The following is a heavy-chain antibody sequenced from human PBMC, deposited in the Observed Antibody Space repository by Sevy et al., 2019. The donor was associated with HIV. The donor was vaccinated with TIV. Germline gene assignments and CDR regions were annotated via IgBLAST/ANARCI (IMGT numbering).Heavy chain of an antibody. Sequence: SETLSLSCTVSGGSISSSSYYWGWIRQPPGKGLEWIGSIYYSGSTYYHPSLKSRVTISVDTSKNQFSLKLSSVTAADTAVYYCARAMGYIWGSYPDYWGQGTLVTVSS. CDR3: ARAMGYIWGSYPDY. V-gene: IGHV4-39*01. CDR2: IYYSGST. CDR1: GGSISSSSYY. J-gene: IGHJ4*02. D-gene: IGHD3-16*02.